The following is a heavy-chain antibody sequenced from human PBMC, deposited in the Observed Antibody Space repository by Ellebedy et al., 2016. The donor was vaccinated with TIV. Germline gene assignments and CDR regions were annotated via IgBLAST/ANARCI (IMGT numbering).Heavy chain of an antibody. CDR2: IRYDGAIK. J-gene: IGHJ4*02. D-gene: IGHD2-2*01. V-gene: IGHV3-30*02. CDR1: GFTFSNYG. Sequence: PGGSLRLSCAASGFTFSNYGMHWVRQAPGKGLEWVAFIRYDGAIKYYADAVKGRFTISRDNSKHTMYLEMDRLRAEDTAVYHCAKDRQAYCSSTTCYEVDSWGQGTLVTVSS. CDR3: AKDRQAYCSSTTCYEVDS.